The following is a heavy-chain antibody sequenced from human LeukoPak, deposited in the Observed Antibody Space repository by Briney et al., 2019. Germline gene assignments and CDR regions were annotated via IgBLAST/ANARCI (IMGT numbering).Heavy chain of an antibody. D-gene: IGHD3-22*01. J-gene: IGHJ4*01. Sequence: APVKVSGKASGYTFIDFILHWVRQAPGQGLEWMGWINPNTGGTNYAQKFQGRVTMTTDTSINTAYMELSSLTSADTAVYYCARVNYDNSGSAHFDHWGQGPLVTVSS. CDR3: ARVNYDNSGSAHFDH. V-gene: IGHV1-2*02. CDR1: GYTFIDFI. CDR2: INPNTGGT.